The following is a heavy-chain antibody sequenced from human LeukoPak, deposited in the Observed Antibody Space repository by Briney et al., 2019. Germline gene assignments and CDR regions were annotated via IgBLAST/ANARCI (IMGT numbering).Heavy chain of an antibody. CDR3: AREGGTYWGYDY. Sequence: PGGSLRLSCAASGFTFSSYSMNWVRQAPGKGLEWVSSISSSSSYIYYADSVKGRFTISRDNAKNSLYLQMNSLRAEDTAVYYCAREGGTYWGYDYWGQGTLVTVSS. CDR2: ISSSSSYI. D-gene: IGHD2-21*01. CDR1: GFTFSSYS. J-gene: IGHJ4*02. V-gene: IGHV3-21*01.